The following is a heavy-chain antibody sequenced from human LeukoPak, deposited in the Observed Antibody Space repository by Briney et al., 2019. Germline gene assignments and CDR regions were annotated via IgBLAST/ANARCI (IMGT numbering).Heavy chain of an antibody. J-gene: IGHJ4*02. CDR3: AKDLGSYYYGPGSYLFDF. V-gene: IGHV3-23*01. D-gene: IGHD3-10*01. CDR2: IDVNTGST. Sequence: GGSLRLSCAASGFIFSHFAISWVRQASGKGLEWGSSIDVNTGSTYYADSVKGRFTISRDNSHNTLYLQMNGLRPEDTAMYFCAKDLGSYYYGPGSYLFDFWGQGILVTVSS. CDR1: GFIFSHFA.